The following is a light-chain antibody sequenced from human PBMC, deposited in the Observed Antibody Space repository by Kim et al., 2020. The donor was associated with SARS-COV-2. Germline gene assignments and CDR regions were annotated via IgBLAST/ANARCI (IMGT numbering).Light chain of an antibody. Sequence: LSTGERANLSCRASQSVSSNSLSWYQQKPGQAPRLVIFDASTRASGIPDRFSGSKSGTDFTLTISRLEPEDFAVYYCQQYDSSPCTFGQGTKLEI. CDR3: QQYDSSPCT. CDR2: DAS. J-gene: IGKJ2*02. V-gene: IGKV3-20*01. CDR1: QSVSSNS.